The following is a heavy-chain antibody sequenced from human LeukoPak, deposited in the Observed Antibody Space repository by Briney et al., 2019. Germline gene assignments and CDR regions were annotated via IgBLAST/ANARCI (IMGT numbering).Heavy chain of an antibody. CDR3: ARRYFDY. CDR2: VGVRGVKT. Sequence: GGSLRLSCAASGFTFSRYYMSWVRQTPGKGLEWVSGVGVRGVKTFYADSVKGRFTVSRDNAKSTVFLQMSSLRAEDTAIYYCARRYFDYWGQGTLVTVSS. V-gene: IGHV3-23*01. CDR1: GFTFSRYY. J-gene: IGHJ4*02.